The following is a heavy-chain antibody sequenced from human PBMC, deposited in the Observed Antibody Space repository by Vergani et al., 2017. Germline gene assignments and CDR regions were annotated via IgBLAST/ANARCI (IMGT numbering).Heavy chain of an antibody. V-gene: IGHV4-61*01. CDR1: GGSVSSGSYY. CDR3: ARSGGNTAMVLMDV. Sequence: QVQLQESGPGLVKPSETLSLTCTVSGGSVSSGSYYWSWIRQPPGKGLEWIGYIYYSGSTNYNPSLKSRVTISVDTSKNQFSLKVSSVTAADTAVYYCARSGGNTAMVLMDVWGQGTTVTVSS. D-gene: IGHD5-18*01. J-gene: IGHJ6*02. CDR2: IYYSGST.